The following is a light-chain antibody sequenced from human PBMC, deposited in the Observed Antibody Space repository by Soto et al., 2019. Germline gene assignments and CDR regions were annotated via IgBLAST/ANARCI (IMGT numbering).Light chain of an antibody. CDR3: QQYGSSGT. J-gene: IGKJ1*01. CDR1: QSARSS. Sequence: EVVMTQSPATLSVSPGDRAILSCRASQSARSSLGWYQQKPGQPPRLLIHDVSIRATGIPDRFSGSGSGTDFTLTISRLEPEDFAVYYCQQYGSSGTFGQGTKVDIK. CDR2: DVS. V-gene: IGKV3-20*01.